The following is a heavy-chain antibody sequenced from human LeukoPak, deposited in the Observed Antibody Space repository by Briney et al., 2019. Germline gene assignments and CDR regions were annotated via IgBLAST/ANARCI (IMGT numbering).Heavy chain of an antibody. CDR1: GFTFSSYE. Sequence: GGSLRLSCAASGFTFSSYEMSWVRQAPGKGLEWVSAISGSGGTTYYADSVKGRFTISRDNSKNTLYLQMNSLRAEDTAVYYCAREEYGVGVYFDYWGQGTLVTVSS. CDR3: AREEYGVGVYFDY. D-gene: IGHD2-21*01. CDR2: ISGSGGTT. V-gene: IGHV3-23*01. J-gene: IGHJ4*02.